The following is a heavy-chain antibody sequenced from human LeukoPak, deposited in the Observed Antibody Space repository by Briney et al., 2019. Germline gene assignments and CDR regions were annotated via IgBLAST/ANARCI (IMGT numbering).Heavy chain of an antibody. V-gene: IGHV1-18*01. D-gene: IGHD3-10*01. CDR2: ISAYNGNT. J-gene: IGHJ4*02. CDR3: ARDLGMVRGVITV. CDR1: GYTFTSYG. Sequence: ASVKVSCTASGYTFTSYGIRWVRPAPGQGLEWMGWISAYNGNTNYAQNLQGRVTMTTDTSTSTVYMELRSLRSDDTAVYYCARDLGMVRGVITVWGQGTLVTVSS.